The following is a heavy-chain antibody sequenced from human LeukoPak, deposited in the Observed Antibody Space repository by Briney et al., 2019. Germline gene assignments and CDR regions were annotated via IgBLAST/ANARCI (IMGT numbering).Heavy chain of an antibody. Sequence: GGSLRLSCAASGFTFGDFTMHWVRQAPGKGLEWASCISSSRSSYIYYADSVRGRFTISRDNAKNSLYLQMNSLRAEDMALYYCAKASTRSFSSGYYGDAFDIWGQGTMVSVSS. CDR1: GFTFGDFT. V-gene: IGHV3-21*04. CDR3: AKASTRSFSSGYYGDAFDI. D-gene: IGHD6-19*01. J-gene: IGHJ3*02. CDR2: ISSSRSSYI.